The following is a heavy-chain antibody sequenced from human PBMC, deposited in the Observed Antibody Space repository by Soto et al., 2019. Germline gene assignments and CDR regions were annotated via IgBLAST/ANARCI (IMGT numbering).Heavy chain of an antibody. D-gene: IGHD3-9*01. CDR2: IYYSGST. CDR3: ARLYYDILTGYYAFDY. J-gene: IGHJ4*02. Sequence: SETLSLTCTVSGGSISSYYWSWIRQPPGKGLEWIGYIYYSGSTNYNPSLKSRVTISVDTSKNQFSLKLSSVTAADTALYYCARLYYDILTGYYAFDYWGQGTLVTVSS. CDR1: GGSISSYY. V-gene: IGHV4-59*01.